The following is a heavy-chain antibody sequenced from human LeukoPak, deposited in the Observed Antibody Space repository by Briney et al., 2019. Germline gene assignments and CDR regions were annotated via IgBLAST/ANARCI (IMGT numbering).Heavy chain of an antibody. V-gene: IGHV5-51*01. J-gene: IGHJ5*02. CDR1: GYSFTIYW. CDR2: IYPGDSDT. D-gene: IGHD1-14*01. Sequence: GESLKISCKGSGYSFTIYWIGCVRHMPGKGVEWMGIIYPGDSDTRYSPSFQVHVTISADKSLSTAYLQWSRLKASDTAMSYCASSLRPVPSSLSWAQGPLVNVSS. CDR3: ASSLRPVPSSLS.